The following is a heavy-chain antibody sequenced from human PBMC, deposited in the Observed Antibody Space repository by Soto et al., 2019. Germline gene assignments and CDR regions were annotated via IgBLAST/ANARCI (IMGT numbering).Heavy chain of an antibody. Sequence: EVQLVESGGGLVKPGGSLRLSCAASGFTFSNAWMSWVRQAPGKGLEWVGRIKSKTDGGTTDYAAPVKGRFTISRDDSKNTLYLQMNSMKTEDTAVYYCTTVGLWMVRGVNYWGQGTLVTVSS. J-gene: IGHJ4*02. D-gene: IGHD3-10*01. CDR3: TTVGLWMVRGVNY. CDR1: GFTFSNAW. V-gene: IGHV3-15*01. CDR2: IKSKTDGGTT.